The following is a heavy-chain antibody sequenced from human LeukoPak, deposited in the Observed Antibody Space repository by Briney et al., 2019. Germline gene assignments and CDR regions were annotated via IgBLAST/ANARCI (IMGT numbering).Heavy chain of an antibody. CDR2: IYYSGST. J-gene: IGHJ4*02. D-gene: IGHD6-13*01. CDR3: AKGSYSSSWYPGFDY. Sequence: SETLSLTCTVSGGSISSSSYYWGWIRQPPGKGLEWIGSIYYSGSTYYNPSLKSRVTISVDTSKNQFSLKLSSVTAADTAVYYCAKGSYSSSWYPGFDYWGQGTLVTVSS. CDR1: GGSISSSSYY. V-gene: IGHV4-39*07.